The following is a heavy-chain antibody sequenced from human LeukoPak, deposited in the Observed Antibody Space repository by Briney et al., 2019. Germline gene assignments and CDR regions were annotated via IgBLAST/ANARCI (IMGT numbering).Heavy chain of an antibody. CDR3: ARVIGYSSSSYYYYMDV. V-gene: IGHV4-61*02. J-gene: IGHJ6*03. Sequence: SETLSLTCTVSGGSISSGSYYWSWIRQPAGKGLEWIGRIYTSGSTNYNPSLKSRVTISVDTSKNQFSLKLSSVTAADTAVYYCARVIGYSSSSYYYYMDVWGKGTTVTVSS. CDR2: IYTSGST. CDR1: GGSISSGSYY. D-gene: IGHD6-6*01.